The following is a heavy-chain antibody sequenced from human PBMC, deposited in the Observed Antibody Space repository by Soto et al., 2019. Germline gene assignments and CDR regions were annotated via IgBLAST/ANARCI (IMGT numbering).Heavy chain of an antibody. V-gene: IGHV4-31*03. D-gene: IGHD4-17*01. J-gene: IGHJ1*01. CDR2: IYYSGST. CDR3: ARGREYGYFQH. CDR1: GGSISSGGYY. Sequence: PSETLSLTCTVSGGSISSGGYYWSWIRQHPGKGLEWIGYIYYSGSTYYNPSLKSRVTISVDTSKNQFSLKLSSVTAADTAVYYCARGREYGYFQHWGQGTLVTVSS.